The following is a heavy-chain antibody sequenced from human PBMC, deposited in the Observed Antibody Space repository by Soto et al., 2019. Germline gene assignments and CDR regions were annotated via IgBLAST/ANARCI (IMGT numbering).Heavy chain of an antibody. CDR2: TSYDGSNN. J-gene: IGHJ4*02. CDR3: ARWGTTGGLDV. V-gene: IGHV3-33*05. D-gene: IGHD3-16*01. CDR1: GFTFRSYV. Sequence: QVQLVESGGGVVQPGTSLRLSCVGSGFTFRSYVIHWVRQAPGKGLEWVALTSYDGSNNFYGDSVKGRFTISRDNSRNTVELQMDSLGLDDTALYYCARWGTTGGLDVWGQGTLVCVSS.